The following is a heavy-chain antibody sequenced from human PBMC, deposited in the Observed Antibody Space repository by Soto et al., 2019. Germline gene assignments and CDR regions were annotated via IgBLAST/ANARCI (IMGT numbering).Heavy chain of an antibody. V-gene: IGHV3-30*03. CDR3: ARDVAMPTGFGLGY. CDR1: GFALTNYG. D-gene: IGHD3-16*01. J-gene: IGHJ4*02. CDR2: ISNDGSKK. Sequence: QVQVVESGGNIVQPGTSLRLSCAASGFALTNYGIHWVRQAPGKGLELVAHISNDGSKKFYAESVKGGFTISRDNSENTGYLQMTSLRPYDTAVFYCARDVAMPTGFGLGYWGQGTLVTVSS.